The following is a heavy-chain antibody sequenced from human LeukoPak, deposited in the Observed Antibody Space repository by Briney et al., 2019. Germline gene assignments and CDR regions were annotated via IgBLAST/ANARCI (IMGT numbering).Heavy chain of an antibody. J-gene: IGHJ5*02. D-gene: IGHD1-26*01. CDR3: ATSRTMGATDWFDP. CDR1: GGSISSYY. CDR2: VYYSGTT. Sequence: SETLALTCTASGGSISSYYWSWIRQPPGKGLEWIGYVYYSGTTNYNPSLKSRVTISLDTSKNQFSLKLRSVTAADTAVYYCATSRTMGATDWFDPWGQGTLVTVSS. V-gene: IGHV4-59*01.